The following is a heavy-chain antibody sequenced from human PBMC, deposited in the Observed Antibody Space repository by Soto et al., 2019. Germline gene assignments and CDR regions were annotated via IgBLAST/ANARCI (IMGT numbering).Heavy chain of an antibody. CDR2: IKQDVSEK. CDR3: ARLRYYDSSGSLLGFDP. D-gene: IGHD3-22*01. Sequence: GGSLRLSCAASGFTFSTYWMSWVRQAPGKGLEWVANIKQDVSEKYCVDSVKGRFTFSRDNAKNSLYLQMNNLRAEDTAVYYCARLRYYDSSGSLLGFDPWGQGTLVTVSS. V-gene: IGHV3-7*01. J-gene: IGHJ5*02. CDR1: GFTFSTYW.